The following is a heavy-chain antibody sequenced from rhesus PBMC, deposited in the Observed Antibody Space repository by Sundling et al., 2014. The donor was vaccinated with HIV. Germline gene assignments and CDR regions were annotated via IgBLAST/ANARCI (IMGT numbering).Heavy chain of an antibody. CDR3: AKAFAGVIIYGLDS. V-gene: IGHV3S42*01. J-gene: IGHJ6*01. D-gene: IGHD3-34*01. CDR1: GFTFSSYG. Sequence: EVQLVETGGGLVQPGGSLKLSCAASGFTFSSYGMSWVRQAPGKGLEWVSAINSGGGSTYYADSVKGRFTISRDNSKNTLSLQMNSLRAEDTAVYYCAKAFAGVIIYGLDSWGQGVVVTVSS. CDR2: INSGGGST.